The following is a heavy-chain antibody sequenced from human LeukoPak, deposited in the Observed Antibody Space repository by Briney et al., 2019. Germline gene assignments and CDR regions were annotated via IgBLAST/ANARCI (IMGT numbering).Heavy chain of an antibody. CDR3: ARAEYYYGSGSYGFAYYFDY. D-gene: IGHD3-10*01. Sequence: SVKVSCKASGYIFSHYDINWVRQATGQGLEWMGGIIPIFGTANYAQKFQGRVTITTDESTSTAYMELSSLRSEDTAVYYCARAEYYYGSGSYGFAYYFDYWGQGTLVTVSS. CDR1: GYIFSHYD. J-gene: IGHJ4*02. CDR2: IIPIFGTA. V-gene: IGHV1-69*05.